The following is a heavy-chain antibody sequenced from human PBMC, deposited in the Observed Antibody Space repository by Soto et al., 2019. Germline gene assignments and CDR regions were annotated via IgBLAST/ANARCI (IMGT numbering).Heavy chain of an antibody. CDR3: ARVFDTYYFDS. D-gene: IGHD3-9*01. Sequence: VRLSCAASGFTFSIYGTHWVRQAPGKGLEWVAVIWSDGNNKYYADSVKGRFTISRDNSKKTLYLQMNSLRAEDTAVYYCARVFDTYYFDSWGQGNMVTVSS. CDR2: IWSDGNNK. V-gene: IGHV3-33*01. J-gene: IGHJ4*02. CDR1: GFTFSIYG.